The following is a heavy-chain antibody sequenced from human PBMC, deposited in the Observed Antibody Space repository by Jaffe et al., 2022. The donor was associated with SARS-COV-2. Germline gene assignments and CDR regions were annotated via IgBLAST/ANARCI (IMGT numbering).Heavy chain of an antibody. CDR3: AIFNIVVVVAADGKAFDI. CDR2: ISGSGGST. Sequence: EVQLLESGGGLVQPGGSLRLSCAASGFTFSSYAMSWVRQAPGKGLEWVSAISGSGGSTYYADSVKGRFTISRDNSKNTLYLQMNSLRAEDTAVYYCAIFNIVVVVAADGKAFDIWGQGTMVTVSS. CDR1: GFTFSSYA. D-gene: IGHD2-15*01. J-gene: IGHJ3*02. V-gene: IGHV3-23*01.